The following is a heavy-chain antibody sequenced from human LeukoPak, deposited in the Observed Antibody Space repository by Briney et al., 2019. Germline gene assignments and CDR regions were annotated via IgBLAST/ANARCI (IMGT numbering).Heavy chain of an antibody. CDR3: VKDGGYNWNYVS. Sequence: GGSLRLSCAASGFTFSTYWMSWVRQAPGKGLEWVAIINKDGSEKYYVDSVKGRFTISRDNSKNTLYLQMSSLRAEDTAVYYCVKDGGYNWNYVSWGQGTLVTVSS. CDR2: INKDGSEK. CDR1: GFTFSTYW. J-gene: IGHJ4*02. V-gene: IGHV3-7*01. D-gene: IGHD1-7*01.